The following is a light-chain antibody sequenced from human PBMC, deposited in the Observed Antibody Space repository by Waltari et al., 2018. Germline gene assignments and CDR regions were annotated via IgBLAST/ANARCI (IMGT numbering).Light chain of an antibody. V-gene: IGKV3-11*01. J-gene: IGKJ5*01. CDR1: QSVGKF. CDR3: QQRSDWPPSIT. CDR2: DAS. Sequence: EVVLTQSPVTLSLYPGARATLPCMASQSVGKFLAWYQKKPGQAPSLLIYDASNRATGIPVTFSGSGSGTDFTLTISSVQPEDFALYFCQQRSDWPPSITFGQGTRLEI.